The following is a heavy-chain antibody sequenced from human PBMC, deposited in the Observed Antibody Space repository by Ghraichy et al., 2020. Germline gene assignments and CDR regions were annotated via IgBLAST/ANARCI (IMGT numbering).Heavy chain of an antibody. CDR1: GFTFSNYA. CDR3: ATRPYYDILTGYGGLDF. D-gene: IGHD3-9*01. Sequence: GGSLRLSCAASGFTFSNYAMRWVRQAPGKGLEWVSAISGTGGNTYYADSVKGRFTISRDNSKNTLYLQMNSLRAEDTAVYYCATRPYYDILTGYGGLDFWGQGTLVTVSS. CDR2: ISGTGGNT. J-gene: IGHJ4*02. V-gene: IGHV3-23*01.